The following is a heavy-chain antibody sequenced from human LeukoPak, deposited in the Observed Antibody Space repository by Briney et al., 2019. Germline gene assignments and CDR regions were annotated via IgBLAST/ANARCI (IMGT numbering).Heavy chain of an antibody. CDR1: GXSISSSSYY. Sequence: SETLSLTCTVSGXSISSSSYYWGWIRQPPGKGLEWIGSIYYSGSTYYNPSLKSRVTISVDTSKNQFSLKLSSVTAADTAVYYCARRYSSSKSFFDYWGQGTLVTVSS. V-gene: IGHV4-39*01. CDR3: ARRYSSSKSFFDY. CDR2: IYYSGST. J-gene: IGHJ4*02. D-gene: IGHD6-13*01.